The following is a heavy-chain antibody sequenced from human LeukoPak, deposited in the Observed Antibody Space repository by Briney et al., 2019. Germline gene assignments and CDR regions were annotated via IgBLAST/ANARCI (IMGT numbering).Heavy chain of an antibody. J-gene: IGHJ4*02. D-gene: IGHD2-2*01. Sequence: GGSLRLSCAASGFTFSSYAMHWVRQAPGKGLEWVAVISYDGSNKYYADSVKGRFTISRDNSKNTLYLQMNGLRAEDTAVYYCARARVRNQLLLLGDYWGQGTLVTVSS. CDR2: ISYDGSNK. CDR1: GFTFSSYA. V-gene: IGHV3-30-3*01. CDR3: ARARVRNQLLLLGDY.